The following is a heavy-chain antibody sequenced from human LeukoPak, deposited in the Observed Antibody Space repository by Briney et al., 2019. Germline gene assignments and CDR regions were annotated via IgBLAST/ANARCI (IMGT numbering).Heavy chain of an antibody. V-gene: IGHV4-59*01. D-gene: IGHD3-10*01. CDR3: ARDFGSGSFDY. CDR1: GGSISSYY. Sequence: TSETLSLTCTVSGGSISSYYWSWIRQPPGKGLEWIGYIYYSGSTNYNPSLKSRVTISVDTSKNQFSLQPSSVTAADTAVYYCARDFGSGSFDYWGQGTLVTVSS. CDR2: IYYSGST. J-gene: IGHJ4*02.